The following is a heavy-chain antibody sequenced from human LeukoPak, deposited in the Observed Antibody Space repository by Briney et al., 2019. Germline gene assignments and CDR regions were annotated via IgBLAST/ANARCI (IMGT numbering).Heavy chain of an antibody. CDR3: AKVGEKNMVEAFEI. D-gene: IGHD2/OR15-2a*01. Sequence: GGSLRLSCAASGFKFSHFGLHWVRQAPGKGLEWVAVISHDGGNKYYGDSVKGRFTVSRDNSKNTVYLQMNSLGPDDTAVYYCAKVGEKNMVEAFEIWGQGTRVTVSS. V-gene: IGHV3-30*18. CDR1: GFKFSHFG. J-gene: IGHJ3*02. CDR2: ISHDGGNK.